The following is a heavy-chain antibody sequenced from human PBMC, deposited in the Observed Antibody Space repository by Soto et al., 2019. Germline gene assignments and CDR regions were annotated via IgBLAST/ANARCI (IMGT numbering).Heavy chain of an antibody. Sequence: PSETLSLTCTVSGGSISSYYWSWIRQPPGKGLEWIGYIYYSGSTNYNPSLKSRVTISVDTSKNQFSLKLSSVTAADTAVYYCARDVARPLFFDYWGQGNLVTVSS. CDR2: IYYSGST. J-gene: IGHJ4*02. D-gene: IGHD6-6*01. CDR3: ARDVARPLFFDY. CDR1: GGSISSYY. V-gene: IGHV4-59*12.